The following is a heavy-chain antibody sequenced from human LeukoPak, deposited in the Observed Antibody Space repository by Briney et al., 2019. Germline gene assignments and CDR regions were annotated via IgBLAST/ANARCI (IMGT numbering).Heavy chain of an antibody. V-gene: IGHV4-39*01. J-gene: IGHJ4*02. CDR2: IYYSGST. CDR3: ARRGSYCSGGTCYSGMSSYFDY. CDR1: GGSISSSSYY. Sequence: PSETLSLTCTVSGGSISSSSYYWGWIRQPPGRGLEWIGNIYYSGSTYYNPSLKSRVTVSVDASKNQFSLKLSSVTAADTAVYYCARRGSYCSGGTCYSGMSSYFDYWGQGTLVTVSS. D-gene: IGHD2-15*01.